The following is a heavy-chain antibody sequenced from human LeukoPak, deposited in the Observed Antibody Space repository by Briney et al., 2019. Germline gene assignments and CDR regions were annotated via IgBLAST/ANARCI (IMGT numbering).Heavy chain of an antibody. J-gene: IGHJ5*02. CDR1: GDSISYYY. Sequence: SETLSLTCTVSGDSISYYYWSWIRQPPGKGLEWIGKIYYSGNTNYNPSLKSRVTISADTSKNHFSLKLNSVTAADTAVYYCARGYSRSWYQAVVFIWFDPWGQGTLVTVPS. CDR3: ARGYSRSWYQAVVFIWFDP. CDR2: IYYSGNT. V-gene: IGHV4-59*01. D-gene: IGHD6-13*01.